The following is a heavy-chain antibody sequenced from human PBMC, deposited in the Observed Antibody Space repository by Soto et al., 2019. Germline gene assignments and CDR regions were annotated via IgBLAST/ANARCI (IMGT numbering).Heavy chain of an antibody. CDR2: ISAYNGNT. V-gene: IGHV1-18*01. J-gene: IGHJ6*02. CDR3: ARQNYYSGMDV. CDR1: GYTFTSYF. Sequence: ASVKVSCKASGYTFTSYFITWVRQAPGQGLEWMGWISAYNGNTNYAQMLQGRVTMTTDTSTATAYMEMTSLRSDDTAVYYCARQNYYSGMDVWGQGTKVTVYS.